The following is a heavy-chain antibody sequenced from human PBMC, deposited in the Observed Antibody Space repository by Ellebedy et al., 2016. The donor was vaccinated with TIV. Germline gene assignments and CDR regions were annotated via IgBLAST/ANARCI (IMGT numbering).Heavy chain of an antibody. CDR2: INHSENT. J-gene: IGHJ4*02. CDR3: ARQASGWGPLVPHDY. V-gene: IGHV4-34*01. D-gene: IGHD3-10*01. Sequence: MPSETLSLTCAVYGGSFSGYYWSWIRQPQGKGLEWIGEINHSENTNYNPSLKGRVTISVDTSKNQFSLKLSSVTAADTAVYYCARQASGWGPLVPHDYWGQGTLVTVSS. CDR1: GGSFSGYY.